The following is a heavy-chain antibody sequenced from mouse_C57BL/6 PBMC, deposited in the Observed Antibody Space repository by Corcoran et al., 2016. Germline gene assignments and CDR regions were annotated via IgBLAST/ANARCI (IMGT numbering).Heavy chain of an antibody. V-gene: IGHV3-6*01. CDR3: ARELGPY. Sequence: DVQLQESGPGLVKPSQSLSLTCSVTGYSITSGYYWNWIRQFPGNKLEWMGYISYDGSNNYNPSLKNRISITRATSKNQFFLKLNSVTTEDTATYYCARELGPYWGQGTTLTVSS. D-gene: IGHD4-1*01. CDR2: ISYDGSN. J-gene: IGHJ2*01. CDR1: GYSITSGYY.